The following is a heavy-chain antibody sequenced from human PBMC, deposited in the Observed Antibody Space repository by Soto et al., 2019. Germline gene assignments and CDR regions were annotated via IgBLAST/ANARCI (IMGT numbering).Heavy chain of an antibody. Sequence: QVQLVESGGGVVQPGRSLRLSCAASGFTFSSYGMHWVRQAPGMGLEWVAVISYDGSNKYYGDSVKGRFTISRDNSKNTLYLQMNSLRAEDTAVYYCAKAWCSTKCYGLDNWFDPWGQGTLVTVSS. CDR1: GFTFSSYG. CDR2: ISYDGSNK. J-gene: IGHJ5*02. D-gene: IGHD2-2*01. V-gene: IGHV3-30*18. CDR3: AKAWCSTKCYGLDNWFDP.